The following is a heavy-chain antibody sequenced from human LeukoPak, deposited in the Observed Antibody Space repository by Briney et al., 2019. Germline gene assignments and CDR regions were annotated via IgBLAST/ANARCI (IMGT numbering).Heavy chain of an antibody. CDR3: ARLNCGGDCPFDY. CDR1: GGSISSYY. CDR2: IYYSGST. J-gene: IGHJ4*02. D-gene: IGHD2-21*02. Sequence: SETLSLTCTVSGGSISSYYWSWIRQPPGKGLEWIGYIYYSGSTNYNPSLKSRVTISVDTSKNQFSLKLSSVTAADTAVYYCARLNCGGDCPFDYWGQGTLVTVSS. V-gene: IGHV4-59*08.